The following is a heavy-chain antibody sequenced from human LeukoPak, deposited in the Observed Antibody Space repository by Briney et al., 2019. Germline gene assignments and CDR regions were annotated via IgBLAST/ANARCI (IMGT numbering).Heavy chain of an antibody. D-gene: IGHD3-22*01. CDR2: IIPIFGTA. CDR3: ASMDYDSSGYSSF. J-gene: IGHJ4*02. V-gene: IGHV1-69*05. CDR1: GDTFSSYA. Sequence: ASVKVSSKASGDTFSSYAISWVRQAPGQGLEWMGGIIPIFGTANYAQKFQGRVTITTDESTSTAYMELSSLRSEDTAVYYCASMDYDSSGYSSFWGQGTLVTVSS.